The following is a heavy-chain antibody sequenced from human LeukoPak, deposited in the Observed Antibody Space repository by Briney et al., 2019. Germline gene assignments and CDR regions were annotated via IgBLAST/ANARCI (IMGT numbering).Heavy chain of an antibody. J-gene: IGHJ4*02. Sequence: GGSLRLSCAASGFIFSNYAMSWVRQAPTKGLEWVSTISGGGDSTYYAGSVKGRFTISRDYSKNTLYLQMNSLRAEDTAVYYCATIQYQLPPARWPSIYWGQGTLVTVSS. CDR1: GFIFSNYA. CDR3: ATIQYQLPPARWPSIY. V-gene: IGHV3-23*01. CDR2: ISGGGDST. D-gene: IGHD2-2*01.